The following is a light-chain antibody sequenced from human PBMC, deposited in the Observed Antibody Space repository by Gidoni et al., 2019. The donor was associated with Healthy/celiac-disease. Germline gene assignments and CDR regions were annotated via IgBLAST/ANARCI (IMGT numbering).Light chain of an antibody. V-gene: IGKV1-33*01. Sequence: DIQMTQSPSSLSASVGDRVTITCQASQDISNYLNWYQQKPGKAPKLLIYDASNLETGVPSRFSGSGSGTDFTVTISSLQPEDIATYYCQQYWTFGPGTKVDIK. J-gene: IGKJ3*01. CDR2: DAS. CDR1: QDISNY. CDR3: QQYWT.